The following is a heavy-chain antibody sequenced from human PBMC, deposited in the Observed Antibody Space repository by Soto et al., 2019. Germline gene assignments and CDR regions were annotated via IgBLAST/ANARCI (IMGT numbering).Heavy chain of an antibody. CDR3: ARGGRGYSYGYVGDY. J-gene: IGHJ4*02. CDR1: GGTFSSYT. CDR2: IIPILGIA. D-gene: IGHD5-18*01. V-gene: IGHV1-69*02. Sequence: ASVKVSCKASGGTFSSYTISWVRQAPGQGLEWMGRIIPILGIANYAQKFQGRVTITADKSTSTAYMELSSLRSEDTAVYYCARGGRGYSYGYVGDYWGQGTLVTVSS.